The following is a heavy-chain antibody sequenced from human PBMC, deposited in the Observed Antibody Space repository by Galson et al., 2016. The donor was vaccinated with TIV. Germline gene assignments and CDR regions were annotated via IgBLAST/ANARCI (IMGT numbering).Heavy chain of an antibody. J-gene: IGHJ4*02. CDR1: GFTFASYG. Sequence: SLRLSCAASGFTFASYGMHWVRQAPGKGLEWVAAIWFDGSNIHYADSVKGRFTISRDNPKNTVYLHMNSLGAEDTAVYFCAREFADYYFDFWGQGTLVTVSS. V-gene: IGHV3-33*01. D-gene: IGHD2-21*02. CDR2: IWFDGSNI. CDR3: AREFADYYFDF.